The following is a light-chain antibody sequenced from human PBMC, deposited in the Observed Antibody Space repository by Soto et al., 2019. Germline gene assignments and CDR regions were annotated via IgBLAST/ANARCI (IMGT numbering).Light chain of an antibody. V-gene: IGKV1-5*03. CDR3: QQYNTYVWT. CDR2: KAS. Sequence: DIQMTQSPSTLSASVGDRVTITCRASQSVSTWLAWYQQKPGKAPKLLIYKASSLESVVPSRFSGSESGTEFTLTISSLQPDDFATYYCQQYNTYVWTFGQGTKVEVK. J-gene: IGKJ1*01. CDR1: QSVSTW.